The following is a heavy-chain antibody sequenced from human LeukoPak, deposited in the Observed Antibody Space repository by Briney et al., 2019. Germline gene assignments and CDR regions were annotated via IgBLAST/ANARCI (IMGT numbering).Heavy chain of an antibody. CDR1: GFTFSSYG. D-gene: IGHD1-26*01. CDR2: IWYDGSNK. Sequence: GGSLRLSCAASGFTFSSYGMHWVRQAPGKGLEWVAAIWYDGSNKYYADSVKGRFTISRDNSKNTLYLQMNSLRAEDTAVYYCARANGGSYYQGDFDYWGQGTLVTVSS. CDR3: ARANGGSYYQGDFDY. V-gene: IGHV3-33*01. J-gene: IGHJ4*02.